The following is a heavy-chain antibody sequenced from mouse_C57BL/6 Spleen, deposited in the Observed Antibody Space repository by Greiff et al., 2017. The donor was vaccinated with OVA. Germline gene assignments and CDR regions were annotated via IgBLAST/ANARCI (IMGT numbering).Heavy chain of an antibody. CDR2: ISYDGSN. V-gene: IGHV3-6*01. Sequence: EVKLVESGPGLVKPSQSLSLTCSVTGYSITSGYYWNWIRQFPGNKLEWMGYISYDGSNNYNPSLKNRISITRDTSKNQFFLKLNSVTTEDTATYYCARKGDYGSSYAWFAYWGQGTLVTVSA. CDR1: GYSITSGYY. D-gene: IGHD1-1*01. CDR3: ARKGDYGSSYAWFAY. J-gene: IGHJ3*01.